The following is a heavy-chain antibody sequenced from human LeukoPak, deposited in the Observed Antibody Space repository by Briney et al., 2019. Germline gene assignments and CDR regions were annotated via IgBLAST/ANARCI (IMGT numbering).Heavy chain of an antibody. Sequence: ASVKVSCKASGYTFTSYDINWVRQATGQGREWMGWMNPNSGNTGYAQKFQGRVTMTRNTSISTAYMELSSLRSEDTAVYYCARVGPRITIFGVVIIRPDYGMDVWGQGTTVTVSS. D-gene: IGHD3-3*01. V-gene: IGHV1-8*01. CDR3: ARVGPRITIFGVVIIRPDYGMDV. J-gene: IGHJ6*02. CDR1: GYTFTSYD. CDR2: MNPNSGNT.